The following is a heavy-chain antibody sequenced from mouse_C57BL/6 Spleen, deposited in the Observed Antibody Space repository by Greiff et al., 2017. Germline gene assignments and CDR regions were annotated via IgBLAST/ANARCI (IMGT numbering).Heavy chain of an antibody. Sequence: QVQLQQPGAELVKPGASVKLSCKASGYTFTSYWMQWVKQRPGQGLEWIGEIDPSASYTNYNQKFKGKATLTVDTSSSTAYMQLSSLTSEDSAVYYCARRYGSSPFDNWGEGTTRTGCS. CDR1: GYTFTSYW. V-gene: IGHV1-50*01. D-gene: IGHD1-1*01. CDR2: IDPSASYT. J-gene: IGHJ2*01. CDR3: ARRYGSSPFDN.